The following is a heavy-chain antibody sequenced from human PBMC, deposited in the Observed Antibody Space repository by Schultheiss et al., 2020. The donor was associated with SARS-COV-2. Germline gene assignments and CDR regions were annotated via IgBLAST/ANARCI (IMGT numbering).Heavy chain of an antibody. CDR2: ISNDGSNT. CDR1: GFTFSSYA. J-gene: IGHJ6*02. Sequence: GGSLRLSCAASGFTFSSYAMSWVRQAPGKGLQWVAVISNDGSNTYYADSVKGRFTISRDNSKNTLYLQMNSLRAEDTAVYYCAREPAPYYSGSGRNYYYGLDVWGQGTTVTVSS. CDR3: AREPAPYYSGSGRNYYYGLDV. V-gene: IGHV3-30*07. D-gene: IGHD3-10*01.